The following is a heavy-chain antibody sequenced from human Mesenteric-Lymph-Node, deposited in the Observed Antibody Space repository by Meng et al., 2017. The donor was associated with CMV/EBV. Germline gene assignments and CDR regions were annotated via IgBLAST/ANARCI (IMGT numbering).Heavy chain of an antibody. V-gene: IGHV3-30*02. J-gene: IGHJ6*02. CDR2: IGYAGTNK. Sequence: GESLKISCVAASGFTFNGYGMHWVRQAPGKGLEWVAFIGYAGTNKYYVDSVKGRFTISRDSSKNTLYLQMNSLRAEDTAVYYCAKGYSSSWSPGDGMDVWGQGTTVTVSS. CDR3: AKGYSSSWSPGDGMDV. CDR1: GFTFNGYG. D-gene: IGHD6-13*01.